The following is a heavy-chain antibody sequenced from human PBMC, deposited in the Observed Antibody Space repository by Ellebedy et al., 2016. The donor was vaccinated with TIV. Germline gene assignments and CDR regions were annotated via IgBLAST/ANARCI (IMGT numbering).Heavy chain of an antibody. D-gene: IGHD3-10*01. Sequence: AASVKVSCKASGYTFTSYDINWMRQATGQGLEWMAWMNPNSGHTGYAQKFQGRVTMTRNTSISTAYMELSSLRSEDTAVYFCARGISGSGNYYPNWFDPWGQGTLVTVSS. V-gene: IGHV1-8*01. J-gene: IGHJ5*02. CDR1: GYTFTSYD. CDR2: MNPNSGHT. CDR3: ARGISGSGNYYPNWFDP.